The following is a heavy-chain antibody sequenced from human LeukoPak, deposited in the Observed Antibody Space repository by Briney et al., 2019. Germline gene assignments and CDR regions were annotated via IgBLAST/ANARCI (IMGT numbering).Heavy chain of an antibody. CDR3: TRPPPEYHILPGNNWFDP. J-gene: IGHJ5*02. CDR2: IRSKANSYAT. V-gene: IGHV3-73*01. CDR1: GFTFSGSA. D-gene: IGHD3-9*01. Sequence: GGSLRLSCAASGFTFSGSAMHWVRQASGKGLEWVGRIRSKANSYATAYAASVKGRFTISRDDSKNTAYLQMNSLKTEDTAVYYCTRPPPEYHILPGNNWFDPWGQGTLVTVSS.